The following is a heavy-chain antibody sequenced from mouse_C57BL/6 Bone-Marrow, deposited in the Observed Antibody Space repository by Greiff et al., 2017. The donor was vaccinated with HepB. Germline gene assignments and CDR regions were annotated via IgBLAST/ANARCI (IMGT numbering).Heavy chain of an antibody. CDR3: TRKDYGSSSYFDY. CDR1: GFTFSSYA. J-gene: IGHJ2*01. CDR2: ISSGGDYI. V-gene: IGHV5-9-1*02. Sequence: EVQLVESGAGLVKPGGSLKLSCAASGFTFSSYAMSWVRQTPEKRLEWVAYISSGGDYIYYADTVKGRFTISSDNARNTLYLQMSSLKSEDTAMYYCTRKDYGSSSYFDYWGQGTTLTVSS. D-gene: IGHD1-1*01.